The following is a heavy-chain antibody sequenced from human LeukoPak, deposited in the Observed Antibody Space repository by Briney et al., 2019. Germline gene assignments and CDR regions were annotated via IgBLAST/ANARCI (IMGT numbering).Heavy chain of an antibody. CDR1: GGSISSSNW. CDR2: IYHIGST. D-gene: IGHD5-18*01. J-gene: IGHJ4*02. CDR3: ATTDTAMVTFDY. Sequence: SGTLSLTCAVSGGSISSSNWWSWVRQPPGKGLEWIGEIYHIGSTNYNPSLKSRVTISVDTSKNQFSLKLSSVTAADTAVYYCATTDTAMVTFDYWGQGTLVTVSS. V-gene: IGHV4-4*02.